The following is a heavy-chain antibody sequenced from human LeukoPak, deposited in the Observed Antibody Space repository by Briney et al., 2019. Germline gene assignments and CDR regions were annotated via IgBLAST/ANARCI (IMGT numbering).Heavy chain of an antibody. CDR3: TRDVARRRTTSDAFDI. J-gene: IGHJ3*02. D-gene: IGHD4-11*01. V-gene: IGHV3-49*03. CDR2: IRSKAYGGTT. Sequence: GGSLRLSCTASGFTFGDYAMSWFRQAPGKGLEWVGFIRSKAYGGTTEYAASVKGRFTISRDDSKSIAYLQMNSLKTEDTAVYYCTRDVARRRTTSDAFDIWGQGTMVTVSS. CDR1: GFTFGDYA.